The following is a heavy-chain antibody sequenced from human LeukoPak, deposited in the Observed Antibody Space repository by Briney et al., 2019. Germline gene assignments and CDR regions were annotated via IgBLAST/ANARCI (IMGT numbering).Heavy chain of an antibody. D-gene: IGHD3-22*01. CDR2: ISYDGSRQ. J-gene: IGHJ4*02. CDR1: GFTFSNYA. Sequence: GGSLRLSCVASGFTFSNYAMYWVRQAPGKGLEWVAVISYDGSRQYSADSVKGRFTISRDSSKNTLYLHMNSLRAEDTAEYYCAKERVNFYESSGFDYWGQGTLVTVSS. V-gene: IGHV3-30*18. CDR3: AKERVNFYESSGFDY.